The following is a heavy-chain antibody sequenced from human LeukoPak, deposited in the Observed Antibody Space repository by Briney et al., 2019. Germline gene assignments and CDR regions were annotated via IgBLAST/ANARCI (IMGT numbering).Heavy chain of an antibody. CDR1: GFTFSSYA. CDR2: ISYDGSNK. V-gene: IGHV3-30-3*01. D-gene: IGHD3-22*01. J-gene: IGHJ3*02. CDR3: ASHDYYDSSGYYPGAFDI. Sequence: GGSLRLSCAASGFTFSSYAMHWVRQAPGKGLEWVAVISYDGSNKYYADSVKGRFTISRDNSKNTLYLQMNSLRAEDTAVYYCASHDYYDSSGYYPGAFDIWGQGTMVTVSP.